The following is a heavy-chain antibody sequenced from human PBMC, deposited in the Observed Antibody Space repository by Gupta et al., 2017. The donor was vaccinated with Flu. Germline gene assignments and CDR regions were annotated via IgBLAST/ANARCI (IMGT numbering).Heavy chain of an antibody. CDR1: GVTFSDCH. CDR2: IGSGGNT. D-gene: IGHD3-9*01. CDR3: ARDFDWAFQH. Sequence: VHLVESGGDLVQPGGSLRPSCAASGVTFSDCHMSWVRQAPGRGLEWLAYIGSGGNTDYADSVRGRFTISRDNAKNSLYLQMNSLRDEDTAVYYCARDFDWAFQHWGQGILVTVSS. V-gene: IGHV3-11*06. J-gene: IGHJ1*01.